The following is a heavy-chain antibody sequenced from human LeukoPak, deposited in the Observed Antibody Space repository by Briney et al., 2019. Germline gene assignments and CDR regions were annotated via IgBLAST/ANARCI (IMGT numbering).Heavy chain of an antibody. J-gene: IGHJ6*02. CDR3: ATEKQYYDILTGYYRDQCYGMDV. V-gene: IGHV1-2*02. Sequence: ASVKVSCKASGYTFTGYCLHWVRQAPGQGLEWVGWINPNSGVTDYAQKFQGRVTVTRDTSISTVYMELSRLRSDDTAVYYCATEKQYYDILTGYYRDQCYGMDVWGQGTTVTVSS. CDR2: INPNSGVT. CDR1: GYTFTGYC. D-gene: IGHD3-9*01.